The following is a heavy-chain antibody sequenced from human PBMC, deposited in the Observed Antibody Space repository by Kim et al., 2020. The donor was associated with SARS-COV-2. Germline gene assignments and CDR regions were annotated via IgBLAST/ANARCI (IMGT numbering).Heavy chain of an antibody. CDR1: GFTFDDYA. V-gene: IGHV3-9*01. D-gene: IGHD6-19*01. J-gene: IGHJ4*02. CDR2: ISWNSGSI. CDR3: AKDIHEVSSGWWN. Sequence: GGSLRLSCAASGFTFDDYAMHWVRQAPGKGLEWVSGISWNSGSIGYADSVKGRFTISRDNAKNSLYLQMNSLRAEDTALYYCAKDIHEVSSGWWNWGQGTLVTVSS.